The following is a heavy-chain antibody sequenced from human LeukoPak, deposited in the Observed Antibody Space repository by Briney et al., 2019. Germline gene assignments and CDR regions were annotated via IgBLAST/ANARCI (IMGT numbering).Heavy chain of an antibody. CDR2: INQDGRVK. CDR1: GFAFSTYW. J-gene: IGHJ4*02. Sequence: GGSLTPSCAASGFAFSTYWMDWVRQAPGKGLEWVGNINQDGRVKHYVDSVRGRFTISRDNARNSVYLQMNALRVEDTAVYYCTRDFVFWGQGTLVTASS. CDR3: TRDFVF. V-gene: IGHV3-7*01. D-gene: IGHD3-3*01.